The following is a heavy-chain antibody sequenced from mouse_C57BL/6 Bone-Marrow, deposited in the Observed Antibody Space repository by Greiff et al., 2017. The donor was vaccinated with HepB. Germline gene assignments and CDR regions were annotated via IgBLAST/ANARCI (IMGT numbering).Heavy chain of an antibody. Sequence: EVQRLESGGDLVKPGGSLKLSCAASGFTFSSYGMPWVRQTPDKRLEWVATISSGGSYTYYPDSVKGRFTITIDNAKSTPYLQMSSLKSEDTAMYYCARRLLLDLDYGGQGTTLTVSS. D-gene: IGHD1-1*01. V-gene: IGHV5-6*01. CDR2: ISSGGSYT. CDR1: GFTFSSYG. J-gene: IGHJ2*01. CDR3: ARRLLLDLDY.